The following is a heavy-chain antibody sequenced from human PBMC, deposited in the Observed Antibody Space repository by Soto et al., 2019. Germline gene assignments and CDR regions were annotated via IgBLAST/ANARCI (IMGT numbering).Heavy chain of an antibody. Sequence: PSEILSLTCTVSGGSISSSSYYWGWIRQPPGKGLEWIGSIYYSGSTYYNPSLKSRVTISVDTSKNQFSLKLSSVTAADTAVYYCATHGRYSSSWYLGFDYWGQGTLVTVSS. D-gene: IGHD6-13*01. J-gene: IGHJ4*02. CDR3: ATHGRYSSSWYLGFDY. CDR1: GGSISSSSYY. V-gene: IGHV4-39*01. CDR2: IYYSGST.